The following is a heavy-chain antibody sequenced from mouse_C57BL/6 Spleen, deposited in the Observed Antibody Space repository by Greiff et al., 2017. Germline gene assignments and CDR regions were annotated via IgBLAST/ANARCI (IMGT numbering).Heavy chain of an antibody. Sequence: QVHVKQSGPGLVAPSQSLSITCTVSGFSLTSYGVHWVRQPPGKGLEWLVVIWSDGSTTYNSALKSRLSISQDNSKSQVFLKMNSLQTYDTAMYYCTRHDGNYHAMDYWGQGTSVTVSS. CDR3: TRHDGNYHAMDY. CDR2: IWSDGST. V-gene: IGHV2-6-1*01. J-gene: IGHJ4*01. CDR1: GFSLTSYG. D-gene: IGHD1-1*01.